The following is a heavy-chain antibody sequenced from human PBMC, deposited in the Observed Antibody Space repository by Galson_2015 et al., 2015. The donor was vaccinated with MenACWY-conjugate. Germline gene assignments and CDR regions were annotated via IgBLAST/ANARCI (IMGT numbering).Heavy chain of an antibody. Sequence: SLRLSCAASGFTFNNYWMSWVRHVPGKGPEWVANIKQDGSEKYYVDSVRGRFTISRDNAKSSLFLQMNSLRAEDTAVYYCARDRGIISSHNNSYSPYSWQGAVVTAS. D-gene: IGHD3-10*01. J-gene: IGHJ4*02. CDR2: IKQDGSEK. CDR3: ARDRGIISSHNNSYSPY. V-gene: IGHV3-7*03. CDR1: GFTFNNYW.